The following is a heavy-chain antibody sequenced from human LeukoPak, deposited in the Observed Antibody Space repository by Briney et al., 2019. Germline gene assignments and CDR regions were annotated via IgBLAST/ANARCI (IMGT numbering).Heavy chain of an antibody. CDR1: GFTFSSYS. V-gene: IGHV3-21*01. D-gene: IGHD6-13*01. CDR3: ARDQEQQLDERFDY. CDR2: ISSSSSYI. J-gene: IGHJ4*01. Sequence: GGSLRLSCAASGFTFSSYSMNWVRQAPGKGLEWVSSISSSSSYIYYADSVKGRFTISRDNAKNSLYLQMNSLRAEDTAVYYCARDQEQQLDERFDYWGQGTLVTVSS.